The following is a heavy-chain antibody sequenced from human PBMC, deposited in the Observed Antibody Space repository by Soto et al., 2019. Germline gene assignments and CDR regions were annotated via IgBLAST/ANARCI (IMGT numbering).Heavy chain of an antibody. J-gene: IGHJ4*02. Sequence: ASVKVSCKASGYTFTSYGISWVRQAPGQGLEWMGWISAYNGNTNYAQKLQGRVTMTTDTSTSTAYMELRSLRSDDTAVYYCARSPPVRGVIILDYWGQGTLVTVSS. CDR1: GYTFTSYG. CDR2: ISAYNGNT. CDR3: ARSPPVRGVIILDY. V-gene: IGHV1-18*01. D-gene: IGHD3-10*01.